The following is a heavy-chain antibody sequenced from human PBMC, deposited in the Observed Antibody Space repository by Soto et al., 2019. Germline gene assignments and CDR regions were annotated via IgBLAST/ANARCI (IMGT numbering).Heavy chain of an antibody. CDR1: GYCISSGYY. J-gene: IGHJ4*02. Sequence: ETLPLTCALSGYCISSGYYWGWIRQPPGKGLEWIASIFHSGSTYYNPSLKSRVTISVDTSKNQFSLKLSSVTAADTAVYYCARGRQYGGNSDYWGEGTLVTVSS. D-gene: IGHD2-21*02. CDR3: ARGRQYGGNSDY. V-gene: IGHV4-38-2*01. CDR2: IFHSGST.